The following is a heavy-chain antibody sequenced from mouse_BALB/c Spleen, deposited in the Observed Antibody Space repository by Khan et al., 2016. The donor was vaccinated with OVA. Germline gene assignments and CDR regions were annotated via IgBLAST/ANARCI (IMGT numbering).Heavy chain of an antibody. CDR3: ARYGGSLALDY. Sequence: EVQVVESGGGLVQPGGSLRLSCTTSEFTFTDYYMSWVRQPPGEALEWLGFIRNKANGYTTEYSASVKGRFTISRDNSQSILFLQMNTLRADDRATYYCARYGGSLALDYWGQGTSVTVSS. CDR2: IRNKANGYTT. V-gene: IGHV7-3*02. CDR1: EFTFTDYY. J-gene: IGHJ4*01.